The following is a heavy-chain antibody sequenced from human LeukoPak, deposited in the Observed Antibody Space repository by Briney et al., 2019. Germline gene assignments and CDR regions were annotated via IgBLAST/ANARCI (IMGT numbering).Heavy chain of an antibody. CDR2: IYTSGST. J-gene: IGHJ6*03. Sequence: SETLSLTCTVSGGSINSYYWSWIRQPPGKGLEWIGYIYTSGSTNYNPSLKSRVTMSVDTSKNQLSLKLSSVTAADTAVYYCARDSGNYYYYYMDVWGKGTTVTVSS. CDR3: ARDSGNYYYYYMDV. V-gene: IGHV4-4*08. D-gene: IGHD1-26*01. CDR1: GGSINSYY.